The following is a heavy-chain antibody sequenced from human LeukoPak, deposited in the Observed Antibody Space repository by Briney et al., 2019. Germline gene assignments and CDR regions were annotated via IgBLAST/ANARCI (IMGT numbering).Heavy chain of an antibody. J-gene: IGHJ5*02. V-gene: IGHV3-33*08. CDR3: ARGYGDRLDCFDP. Sequence: GGSLRLSCAASGFTFSSYGMHWVRQAPGKGLEWVAVIWYGGSNKYYADSVKGRFTISRDNSKNTPYLQMNSLRAEDTAVYYCARGYGDRLDCFDPWGQGTLVTVSS. CDR1: GFTFSSYG. CDR2: IWYGGSNK. D-gene: IGHD4-17*01.